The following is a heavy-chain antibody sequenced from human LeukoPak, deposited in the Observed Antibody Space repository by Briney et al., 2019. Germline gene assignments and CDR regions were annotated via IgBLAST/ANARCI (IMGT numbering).Heavy chain of an antibody. CDR1: GGTFSSYA. CDR2: IIPIFGTA. D-gene: IGHD3-10*01. Sequence: GSSVKVSCKASGGTFSSYAISWVRQAPGQGLEWMGAIIPIFGTANYAQKFQGRVTITADESTSTAYMELSSLRSEDTAVCYCAIYGSGSYLRSDYYFDYWGQGTLVTVSS. J-gene: IGHJ4*02. V-gene: IGHV1-69*01. CDR3: AIYGSGSYLRSDYYFDY.